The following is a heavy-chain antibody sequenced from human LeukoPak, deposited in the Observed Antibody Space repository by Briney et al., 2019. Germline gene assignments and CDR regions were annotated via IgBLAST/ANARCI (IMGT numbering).Heavy chain of an antibody. J-gene: IGHJ5*02. D-gene: IGHD1-1*01. V-gene: IGHV1-18*01. CDR2: ISTYKGDT. Sequence: ASVRVSCKASGYTFTNYGISWVRQAPGQGLEWMGWISTYKGDTNYAQNLQGRVTMTTDASTSTANMELRSLRSDDTAVYYCARAPERLGWFDPWGQGTLVTVSS. CDR1: GYTFTNYG. CDR3: ARAPERLGWFDP.